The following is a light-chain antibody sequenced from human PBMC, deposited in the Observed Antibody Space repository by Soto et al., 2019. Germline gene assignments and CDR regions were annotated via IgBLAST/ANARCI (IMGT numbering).Light chain of an antibody. V-gene: IGKV3-20*01. CDR1: QSVSISY. CDR2: GAS. J-gene: IGKJ4*01. CDR3: HQYDSSPVT. Sequence: EIVLTQSPGTLSLYPGERATLSCRASQSVSISYLAWYQQKPGQAPRLLIYGASSRATDIPDRFSGSGSGTDFTLTISRLEPEDFAVYYCHQYDSSPVTFGGGTKVEIK.